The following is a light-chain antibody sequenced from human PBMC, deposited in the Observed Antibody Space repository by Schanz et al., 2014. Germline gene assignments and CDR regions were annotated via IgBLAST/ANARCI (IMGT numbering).Light chain of an antibody. Sequence: QSVLTQAPSVSGAPGQRVIISCTGSSSNIGAGYDVHWYQQLPGTAPKLLIFGYSNRPSGVPHRFSGSKSGNTASLTVSGLQAEDEADYYCQSYASSISGSGVFGTGTKLTVL. CDR2: GYS. CDR3: QSYASSISGSGV. J-gene: IGLJ1*01. V-gene: IGLV1-40*01. CDR1: SSNIGAGYD.